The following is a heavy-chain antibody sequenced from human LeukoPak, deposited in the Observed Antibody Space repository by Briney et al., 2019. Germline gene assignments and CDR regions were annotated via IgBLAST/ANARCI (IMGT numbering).Heavy chain of an antibody. D-gene: IGHD5-12*01. CDR2: FDPEDGET. V-gene: IGHV1-24*01. CDR3: ATDRGYPNPGPFDP. Sequence: ASVKVSCKVSGYTLTELSMRWVRQAPGKGLEWMGGFDPEDGETIYAQKFQGRVTMTEDTSTDTAYMELSSLRSEDTAVYYCATDRGYPNPGPFDPWGQGTLVTVSS. J-gene: IGHJ5*02. CDR1: GYTLTELS.